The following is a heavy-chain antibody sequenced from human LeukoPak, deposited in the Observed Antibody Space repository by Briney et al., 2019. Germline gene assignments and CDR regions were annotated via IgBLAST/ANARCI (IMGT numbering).Heavy chain of an antibody. V-gene: IGHV3-23*01. J-gene: IGHJ4*02. CDR2: ISGSGGYT. CDR1: GFIFSAYA. D-gene: IGHD4-17*01. Sequence: GGSLRLSCAASGFIFSAYAMTWVRQAPGKGLEWVSTISGSGGYTYYADSVKGRLTISRDDSKNTLFLQMNSLRAEDTAVYYCAKSMVTTGKPVDDSWGQGTLVTVSS. CDR3: AKSMVTTGKPVDDS.